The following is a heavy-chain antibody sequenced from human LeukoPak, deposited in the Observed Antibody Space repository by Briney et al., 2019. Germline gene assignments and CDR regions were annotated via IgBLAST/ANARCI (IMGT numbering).Heavy chain of an antibody. Sequence: PGGSLRLSCAGSGFSFSSHGMNWVRQAPGKGLEWVSGISPSGDITYYTDSVRGRFTISRDNFKNTLSLQVNSLRAEDTAMYYCARDDYYGSGSYWGAFDIWGQGTMVTVSS. CDR2: ISPSGDIT. D-gene: IGHD3-10*01. J-gene: IGHJ3*02. CDR1: GFSFSSHG. CDR3: ARDDYYGSGSYWGAFDI. V-gene: IGHV3-23*01.